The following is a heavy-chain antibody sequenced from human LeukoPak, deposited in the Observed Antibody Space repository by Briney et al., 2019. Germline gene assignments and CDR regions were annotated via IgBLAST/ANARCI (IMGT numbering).Heavy chain of an antibody. CDR2: INPNSGGT. D-gene: IGHD6-6*01. Sequence: ASVKVSCKASGYTFTGYYMHWVRQAPGQGLEWMGWINPNSGGTNYAQKFQGRVTMTRDTSISTAYMELSRLRSDDTAVYYCARDLGTGSSSRYYYYYYMDVWGKGTTVTVSS. CDR1: GYTFTGYY. CDR3: ARDLGTGSSSRYYYYYYMDV. J-gene: IGHJ6*03. V-gene: IGHV1-2*02.